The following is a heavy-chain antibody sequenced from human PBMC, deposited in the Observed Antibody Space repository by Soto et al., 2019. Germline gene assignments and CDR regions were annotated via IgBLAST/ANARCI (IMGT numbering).Heavy chain of an antibody. D-gene: IGHD5-18*01. CDR2: IHKSGST. CDR1: GGSITSYY. Sequence: SETLSLTCTVSGGSITSYYWSWIRQPPGKGLEWIGYIHKSGSTNYSPSLKSRVTISVDTSKSQFSLRLSSVTAADTAVYYCALGYSNAHGGFDYWGQGALVTVSS. V-gene: IGHV4-59*08. CDR3: ALGYSNAHGGFDY. J-gene: IGHJ4*02.